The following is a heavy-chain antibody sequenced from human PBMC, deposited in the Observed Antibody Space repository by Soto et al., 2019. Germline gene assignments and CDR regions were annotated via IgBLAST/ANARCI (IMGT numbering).Heavy chain of an antibody. V-gene: IGHV6-1*01. D-gene: IGHD3-10*01. Sequence: PSQTLSLTCAISGDSVSSNSAAWNWIRQSPSRGLEWLGRTYYRSKWYNDYALSVKSRITINPDTSKNQFSLHLNSVTHEDTAVYYCARDYYGSGSSNYFDPWGQGTLVPVSA. CDR1: GDSVSSNSAA. CDR2: TYYRSKWYN. J-gene: IGHJ5*02. CDR3: ARDYYGSGSSNYFDP.